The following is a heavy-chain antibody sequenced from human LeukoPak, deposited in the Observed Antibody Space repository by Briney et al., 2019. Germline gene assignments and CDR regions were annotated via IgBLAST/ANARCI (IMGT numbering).Heavy chain of an antibody. V-gene: IGHV3-30*04. CDR1: GFTFSSYA. D-gene: IGHD1-26*01. CDR3: ASYYSGSYTRGDY. CDR2: ISYDGSNK. Sequence: PGGSLRLSCAASGFTFSSYAMHWVRQAPGKGLEWVAVISYDGSNKYYADSVKGRFTISRDNSKNTLYLQMNSLRAEDTAVYYCASYYSGSYTRGDYWGQGTLVTVSS. J-gene: IGHJ4*02.